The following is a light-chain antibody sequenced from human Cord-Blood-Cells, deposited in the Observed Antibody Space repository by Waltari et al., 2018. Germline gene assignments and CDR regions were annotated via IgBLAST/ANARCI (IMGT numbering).Light chain of an antibody. J-gene: IGLJ3*02. V-gene: IGLV2-14*01. Sequence: QSALTQPASVSGSPGQSITISCTGTSSDDGGYNYVSWYQQHPGKAPKLMIYDVSKRPSGVSMRFSGSKSGNTASLTISGLQAEDEADYYCSSYTSSSTLVFGGGTKLTVL. CDR1: SSDDGGYNY. CDR2: DVS. CDR3: SSYTSSSTLV.